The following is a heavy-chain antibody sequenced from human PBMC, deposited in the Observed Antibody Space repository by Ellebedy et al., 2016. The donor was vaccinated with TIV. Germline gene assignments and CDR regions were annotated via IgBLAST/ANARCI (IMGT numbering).Heavy chain of an antibody. D-gene: IGHD1-14*01. V-gene: IGHV5-51*01. Sequence: GESLKISCQGSAHSFINYWIVWVRQMPGRGLEWMGIIDLSYSDTIYSPSFQGQVTISADRSVTTAYLHFNSLKPSDTAVYYCAKLGHRATPDDSWGQGTLVTVSS. CDR2: IDLSYSDT. J-gene: IGHJ4*02. CDR1: AHSFINYW. CDR3: AKLGHRATPDDS.